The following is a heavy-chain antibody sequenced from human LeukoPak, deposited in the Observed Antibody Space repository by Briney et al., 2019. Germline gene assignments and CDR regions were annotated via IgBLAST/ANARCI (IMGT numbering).Heavy chain of an antibody. V-gene: IGHV1-18*01. J-gene: IGHJ5*02. Sequence: ASVKVSCKASGYTFTSYGISWVRQAPGQGLEWMGWISAYNGNTNYAQKLQGRVTMITDTSTSTAYMELRSLRSDDTAVYYCARAVLLRGWFDPWGQGTLVTVSS. D-gene: IGHD2-21*01. CDR3: ARAVLLRGWFDP. CDR1: GYTFTSYG. CDR2: ISAYNGNT.